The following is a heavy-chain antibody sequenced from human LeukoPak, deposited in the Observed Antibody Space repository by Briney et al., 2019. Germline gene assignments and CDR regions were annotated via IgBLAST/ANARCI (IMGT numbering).Heavy chain of an antibody. Sequence: VASVKVSCKASGYTFSGYYMHWVLQAPGQGLEWMGWINPNSGGTNYAQKFQGRVTMTRDTSISTAYMELSRLRSDDTAVYYCARDPGYLPHPFDYWGQGTLVTVSS. J-gene: IGHJ4*02. D-gene: IGHD1-1*01. CDR3: ARDPGYLPHPFDY. CDR2: INPNSGGT. CDR1: GYTFSGYY. V-gene: IGHV1-2*03.